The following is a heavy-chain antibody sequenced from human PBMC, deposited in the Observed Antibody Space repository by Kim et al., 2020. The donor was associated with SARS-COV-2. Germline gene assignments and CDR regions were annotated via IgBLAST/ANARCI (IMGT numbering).Heavy chain of an antibody. CDR2: ISGSGGST. V-gene: IGHV3-23*01. CDR3: AIVLAPFSGSYSTDAFDI. D-gene: IGHD1-26*01. J-gene: IGHJ3*02. Sequence: GGSLRLSCAASGFTFSSYAMSWVRQAPGKGLEWVSAISGSGGSTYYADSVKGRFTISRDKSKNMLYMQMNSMRAEDTAVYYCAIVLAPFSGSYSTDAFDIWGQGTMVTLST. CDR1: GFTFSSYA.